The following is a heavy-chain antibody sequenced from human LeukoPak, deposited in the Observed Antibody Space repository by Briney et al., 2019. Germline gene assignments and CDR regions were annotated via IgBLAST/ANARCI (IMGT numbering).Heavy chain of an antibody. CDR3: ARHSGSGSLSRPFDP. CDR2: VYYTGST. Sequence: SETLSLTCTVSGDSVTSGGFYWAWLRQPPGRGLEWIATVYYTGSTYYNPSLNSRVTISIDTSKNHFSLKLRSVAAPDTAVYYCARHSGSGSLSRPFDPWGQGTLVTVSS. D-gene: IGHD3-10*01. J-gene: IGHJ5*02. CDR1: GDSVTSGGFY. V-gene: IGHV4-39*02.